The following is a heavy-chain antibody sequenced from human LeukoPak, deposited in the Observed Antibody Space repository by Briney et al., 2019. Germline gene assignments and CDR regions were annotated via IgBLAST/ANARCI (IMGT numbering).Heavy chain of an antibody. CDR2: ISYDGSNK. J-gene: IGHJ3*02. V-gene: IGHV3-30-3*01. CDR3: AKVLMGVITGTTFHAFDI. Sequence: PGGSLRLSCAASGFTFSSYAMHWVRQAPGKGLEWVAVISYDGSNKYYADSVKGRFTISRDNSKDTLYLQMNSLRAEDTAVYYCAKVLMGVITGTTFHAFDIWGQGTMVTVSS. D-gene: IGHD1-7*01. CDR1: GFTFSSYA.